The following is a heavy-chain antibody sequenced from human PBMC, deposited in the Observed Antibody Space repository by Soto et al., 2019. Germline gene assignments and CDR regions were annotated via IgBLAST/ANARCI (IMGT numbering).Heavy chain of an antibody. CDR1: GFTFSSYA. CDR3: ARTLRAYSGYPDY. CDR2: ISGSGGST. V-gene: IGHV3-23*01. D-gene: IGHD5-12*01. Sequence: LRLSCAASGFTFSSYAMSWVRQAPGKGLEWVSGISGSGGSTYYADSVKGRFTISRDNSKNTLYLQMHSLRAEDTAVYYCARTLRAYSGYPDYWGQGALVTVSS. J-gene: IGHJ4*02.